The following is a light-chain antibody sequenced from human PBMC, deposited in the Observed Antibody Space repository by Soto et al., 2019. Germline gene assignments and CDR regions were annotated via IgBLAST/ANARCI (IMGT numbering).Light chain of an antibody. CDR2: EVS. CDR3: SSYTSSSTMV. J-gene: IGLJ2*01. V-gene: IGLV2-14*01. CDR1: SSDVGGYNY. Sequence: QSVLTQPASVSGSPGQSITISCTGTSSDVGGYNYVSWYQQHLGKAPKLMIYEVSNRPSGVSNRFSGSKSGNTASLTISGLQAEDEADYYCSSYTSSSTMVFGGGTKVTVL.